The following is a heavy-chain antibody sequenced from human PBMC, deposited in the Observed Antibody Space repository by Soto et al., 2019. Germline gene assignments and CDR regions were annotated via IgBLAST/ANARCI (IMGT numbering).Heavy chain of an antibody. D-gene: IGHD3-10*01. CDR2: ISGSGGST. V-gene: IGHV3-23*01. CDR3: AKAPHPVRGVRNAFDI. J-gene: IGHJ3*02. CDR1: GFTISSYA. Sequence: EVQLLESGGGLVQPGGSQRLSCAASGFTISSYAMSWVRQAPGKGLEWVSAISGSGGSTYYADSVKGRFTISRDNSKNTLYLQMNSLRAEDTAVYYCAKAPHPVRGVRNAFDIWGQGTMVTVSS.